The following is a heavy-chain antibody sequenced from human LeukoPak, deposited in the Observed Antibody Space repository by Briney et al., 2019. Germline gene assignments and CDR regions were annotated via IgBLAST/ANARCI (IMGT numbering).Heavy chain of an antibody. D-gene: IGHD3-10*01. V-gene: IGHV1-18*01. CDR3: ASDGHGFGELSVAVY. CDR2: ISAYNGNT. CDR1: GYTFTSYG. Sequence: GASVKVSCKASGYTFTSYGISWVRQAPGQGLEWMGWISAYNGNTNYAQKLQGRVTMTTDTSTSTAYMELRSLRSDDTAVYYCASDGHGFGELSVAVYWGQGTLVTVSS. J-gene: IGHJ4*02.